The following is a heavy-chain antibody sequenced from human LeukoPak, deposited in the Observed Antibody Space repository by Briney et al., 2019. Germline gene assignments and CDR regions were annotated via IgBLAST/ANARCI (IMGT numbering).Heavy chain of an antibody. V-gene: IGHV3-30-3*01. J-gene: IGHJ4*02. D-gene: IGHD5-24*01. CDR1: GFTFSSYA. CDR3: SRDGEHGYNDIDF. CDR2: ISYDGSNK. Sequence: GGSLRLSCAASGFTFSSYAMHWVCQAPGKGLEWVAVISYDGSNKYYAGSVKGRFTISRDNSENTLYLQMNSLRAEDTALYYCSRDGEHGYNDIDFWGQGTLVTVSS.